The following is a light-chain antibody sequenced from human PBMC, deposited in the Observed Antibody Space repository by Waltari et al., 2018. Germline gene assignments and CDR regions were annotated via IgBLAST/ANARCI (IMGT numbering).Light chain of an antibody. V-gene: IGLV2-23*01. CDR2: VDT. Sequence: QSALTQPASVSGSPGQSLTIPCTGTSSDVGSYHLGSWYQQHPGKAPKLMIYVDTKRPSGVSDRFSGSKSGNTASLTISGLQAEDEADYYCCSYAGSSPHVVFGGGTKLTVL. CDR1: SSDVGSYHL. J-gene: IGLJ2*01. CDR3: CSYAGSSPHVV.